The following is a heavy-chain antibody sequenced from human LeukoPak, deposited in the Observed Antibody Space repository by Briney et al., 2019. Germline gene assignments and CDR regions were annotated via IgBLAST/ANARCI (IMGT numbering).Heavy chain of an antibody. CDR2: IYYSGST. CDR1: GRPISRYY. D-gene: IGHD5-12*01. J-gene: IGHJ4*02. CDR3: ARHGGLKYGGYEKRFDY. V-gene: IGHV4-59*05. Sequence: SEPLSLPCTVSGRPISRYYWIWMRQPAGRALEGIGRIYYSGSTYYNPSLESRVTISVDTSKNQFSLKLNSVSAADTALYYCARHGGLKYGGYEKRFDYWGQGTLVTVSS.